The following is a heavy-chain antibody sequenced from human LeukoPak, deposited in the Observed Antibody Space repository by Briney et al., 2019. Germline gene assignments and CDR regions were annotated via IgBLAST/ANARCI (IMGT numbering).Heavy chain of an antibody. V-gene: IGHV1-46*01. CDR3: ASHFGELLIGHSVYYYYGMDV. D-gene: IGHD3-10*01. CDR2: INPSGGST. J-gene: IGHJ6*02. CDR1: GYTLTELS. Sequence: ASVKVSCKVSGYTLTELSMHWVRQAPGQGLEWMGIINPSGGSTNYAQKFQGRVTMTRDTSTSTVYMELSSLRSEDTAVYYCASHFGELLIGHSVYYYYGMDVWGQGTTVTVSS.